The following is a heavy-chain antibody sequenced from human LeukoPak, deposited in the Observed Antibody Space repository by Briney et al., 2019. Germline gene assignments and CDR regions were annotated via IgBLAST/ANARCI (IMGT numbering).Heavy chain of an antibody. D-gene: IGHD3-16*01. CDR3: ARGGGGYSGLQY. Sequence: GGSLRLSCAASGFTVSSNYMSWVRQAPGKGLEWVSVIYSGGSTYYADSVKGRFTVSRDNAKNSLYLQMNSLRVEDTALYYCARGGGGYSGLQYWGQGNLVTVSS. CDR1: GFTVSSNY. J-gene: IGHJ4*02. CDR2: IYSGGST. V-gene: IGHV3-53*01.